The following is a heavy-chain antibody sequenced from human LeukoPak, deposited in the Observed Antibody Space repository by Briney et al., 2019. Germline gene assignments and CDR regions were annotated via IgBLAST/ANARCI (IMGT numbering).Heavy chain of an antibody. Sequence: SETLSLTCIVSGGSINNYYWSWIRQPPGKGLEWIGYIYYNGNTNYNPSLKSRVTISVDTSKNQFSLKLSSVTAADTAVYYCARGGRYYYDSSGYGNPRWFDPWGQGTLVTVSS. V-gene: IGHV4-59*01. D-gene: IGHD3-22*01. CDR3: ARGGRYYYDSSGYGNPRWFDP. CDR2: IYYNGNT. CDR1: GGSINNYY. J-gene: IGHJ5*02.